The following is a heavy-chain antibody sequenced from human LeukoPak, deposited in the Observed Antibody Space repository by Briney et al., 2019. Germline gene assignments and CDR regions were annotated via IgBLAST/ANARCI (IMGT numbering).Heavy chain of an antibody. D-gene: IGHD2/OR15-2a*01. Sequence: GGSLRLSCAASGFTIADYTINWVRQAPGKGLEWVSYISSSTSDIYYADSVKGRFTIFRDNAKNSLFLEMNGLRAEDTAVYYCARITSTSYYFHFMDVWGKGTTVIVSS. CDR2: ISSSTSDI. V-gene: IGHV3-21*06. CDR1: GFTIADYT. J-gene: IGHJ6*03. CDR3: ARITSTSYYFHFMDV.